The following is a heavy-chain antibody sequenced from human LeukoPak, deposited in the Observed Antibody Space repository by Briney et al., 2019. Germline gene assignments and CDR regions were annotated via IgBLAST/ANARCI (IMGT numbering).Heavy chain of an antibody. J-gene: IGHJ4*02. Sequence: GGSLRLSCAASGFTFSNYWIHWVRQGPGKGLMWVSRISGDGSISHYADSVKGHFTISRDNAKNTVYLQMNSLRADDAAVYYCVRLLDFDYWGQGTLVTVSS. D-gene: IGHD2-15*01. CDR3: VRLLDFDY. V-gene: IGHV3-74*01. CDR2: ISGDGSIS. CDR1: GFTFSNYW.